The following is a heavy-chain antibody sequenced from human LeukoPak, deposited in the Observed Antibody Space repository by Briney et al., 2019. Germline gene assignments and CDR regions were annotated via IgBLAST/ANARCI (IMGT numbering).Heavy chain of an antibody. J-gene: IGHJ4*02. CDR3: ARGGAFGVDRNDY. Sequence: GGSLRLSCAASGFTFSSYSMTWVCQAPGKGLEWVSSIPGSRGYLYYADSVKGRFTISRDNAKNSLYLQMSSLRAEDTAVYYCARGGAFGVDRNDYWGQGTLVTVSS. V-gene: IGHV3-21*01. CDR1: GFTFSSYS. D-gene: IGHD3-3*01. CDR2: IPGSRGYL.